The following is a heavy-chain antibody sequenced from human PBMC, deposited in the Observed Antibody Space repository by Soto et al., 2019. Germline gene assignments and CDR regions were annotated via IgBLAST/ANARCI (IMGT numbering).Heavy chain of an antibody. J-gene: IGHJ6*02. CDR2: ISYDGSNK. V-gene: IGHV3-30-3*01. Sequence: QVQLVESGGGVVQPGRSLRLSCAASGFTFSSYAMHWVRQAPGKGLEWVAVISYDGSNKYYADSVKGRFTISRDNSKNTLYLQMNSLRAEDTAVYYCARERTDYYYYYGMDVWGQGTTVTVSS. CDR3: ARERTDYYYYYGMDV. CDR1: GFTFSSYA.